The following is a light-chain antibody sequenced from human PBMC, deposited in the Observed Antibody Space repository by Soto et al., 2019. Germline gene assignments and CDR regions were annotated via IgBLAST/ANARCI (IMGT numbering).Light chain of an antibody. CDR2: DVS. Sequence: QSALTQPRSVSGSPGQSVTFSCTGTSSDVGTYNYVSWYQQNPGKAPKLMIYDVSKRPSGVPDRFSGSKSGNTASLTISGLQAEDEADYYCCSYAGSYTLVFGGGTKLTVL. CDR1: SSDVGTYNY. J-gene: IGLJ2*01. V-gene: IGLV2-11*01. CDR3: CSYAGSYTLV.